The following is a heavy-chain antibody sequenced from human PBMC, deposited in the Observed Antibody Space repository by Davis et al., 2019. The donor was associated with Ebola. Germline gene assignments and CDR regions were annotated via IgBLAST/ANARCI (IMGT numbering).Heavy chain of an antibody. CDR2: INHSGST. J-gene: IGHJ3*02. CDR3: ARGFDWNPHDAFDI. D-gene: IGHD1-1*01. CDR1: GGSFSGYY. Sequence: PSETLSLTCAVYGGSFSGYYWSWIRQPPGKGLEWIGEINHSGSTNYNPSLKSRVTISVDTSKNQFSLKLSSVTAADTAVYYCARGFDWNPHDAFDIWGQGTMVTVSS. V-gene: IGHV4-34*01.